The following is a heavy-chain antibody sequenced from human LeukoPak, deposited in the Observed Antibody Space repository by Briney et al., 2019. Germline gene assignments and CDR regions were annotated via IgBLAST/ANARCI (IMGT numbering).Heavy chain of an antibody. Sequence: PSETLSLTCTVSGGSISSSSYYWGWIRQPPGKGLEWIGSIYYSGSTYYNPSLKSRVTISVDTSKNQFSLKLSSVTAADTAVYYCARGRYSYGRHDAFDIWGQGTMVTVSS. CDR2: IYYSGST. CDR3: ARGRYSYGRHDAFDI. V-gene: IGHV4-39*07. CDR1: GGSISSSSYY. J-gene: IGHJ3*02. D-gene: IGHD5-18*01.